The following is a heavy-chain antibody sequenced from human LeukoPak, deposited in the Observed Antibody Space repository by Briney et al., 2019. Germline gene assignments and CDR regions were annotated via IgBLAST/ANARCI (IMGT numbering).Heavy chain of an antibody. CDR3: ARSGGNRVASGRLFDY. CDR2: ISAYNGNT. CDR1: GYTFTSYG. J-gene: IGHJ4*02. V-gene: IGHV1-18*01. D-gene: IGHD4-23*01. Sequence: ASVKVSCKASGYTFTSYGISWARQAPGQGLEWMGWISAYNGNTNYAQKLQGRVTMTTDTSTSTAYMELRSLRSDDTAVYYCARSGGNRVASGRLFDYWGQGTLVTVSS.